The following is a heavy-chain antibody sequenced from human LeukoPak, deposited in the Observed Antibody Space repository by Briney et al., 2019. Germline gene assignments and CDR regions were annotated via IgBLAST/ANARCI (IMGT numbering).Heavy chain of an antibody. CDR3: ASPPDYGGNSALNAFDI. V-gene: IGHV4-38-2*02. CDR1: GYSISSGYY. CDR2: IYHSGST. D-gene: IGHD4-23*01. Sequence: TTSETLSLTCTVSGYSISSGYYWGWIRQPPGKGLEWIGGIYHSGSTYYNPSLKSRVTISVDTSKNQFSLKLSSVTAADTAVYYCASPPDYGGNSALNAFDIWGQGTMVTVSS. J-gene: IGHJ3*02.